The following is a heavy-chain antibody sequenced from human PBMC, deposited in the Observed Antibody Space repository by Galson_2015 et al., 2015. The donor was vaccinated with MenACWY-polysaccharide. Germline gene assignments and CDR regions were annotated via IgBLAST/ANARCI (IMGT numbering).Heavy chain of an antibody. V-gene: IGHV4-59*01. Sequence: ETLSLACTVSGASISTYYWHWIRQPPGKGLEWVGYIYYTGSTNYNPSFNGRVTISLDTSQNQYSLKLKSVTAADTAVYYCARGRGQLPLQFDYWGQGVLVTVSS. CDR2: IYYTGST. D-gene: IGHD1-1*01. CDR3: ARGRGQLPLQFDY. CDR1: GASISTYY. J-gene: IGHJ4*02.